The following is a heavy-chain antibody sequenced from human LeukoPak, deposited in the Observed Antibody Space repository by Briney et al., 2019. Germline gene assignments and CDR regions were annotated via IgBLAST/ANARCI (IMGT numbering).Heavy chain of an antibody. CDR1: GYTFTSYG. J-gene: IGHJ4*02. V-gene: IGHV1-18*01. Sequence: ASVKVSCKASGYTFTSYGTSWVRQAPGQGLEWMGWISAYNGNTNYAQKLQGRVAMTTDTSTSTAYMELRSLRSDDTAVYYCARDYSSSPQPTHNDYWAREPWSPSPQ. CDR2: ISAYNGNT. CDR3: ARDYSSSPQPTHNDY. D-gene: IGHD6-6*01.